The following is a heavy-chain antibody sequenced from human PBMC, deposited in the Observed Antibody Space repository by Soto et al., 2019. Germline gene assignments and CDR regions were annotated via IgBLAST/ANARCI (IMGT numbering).Heavy chain of an antibody. CDR3: ARGYCSSTSCYVFSIPSLFPYYYYYYMDV. D-gene: IGHD2-2*01. CDR2: MNPNSGNT. J-gene: IGHJ6*03. V-gene: IGHV1-8*01. CDR1: GYTFTSYD. Sequence: ASVKVSCKASGYTFTSYDINWVRQATGQGLEWMGWMNPNSGNTGYAQKFQGRVTMTRNTSISTAYMELSSLRSEDTAVYYCARGYCSSTSCYVFSIPSLFPYYYYYYMDVWGKGTTVTVSS.